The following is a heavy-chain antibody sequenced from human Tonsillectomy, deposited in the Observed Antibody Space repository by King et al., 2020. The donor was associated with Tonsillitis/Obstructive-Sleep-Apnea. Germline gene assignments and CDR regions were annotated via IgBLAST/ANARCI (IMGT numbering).Heavy chain of an antibody. D-gene: IGHD6-19*01. CDR1: GVTFDDYA. CDR3: AKVSDPRSSGWYLDAFDI. V-gene: IGHV3-9*01. CDR2: ISWNSGTI. Sequence: VQLVESGGGLVQPGRSLRLSCAASGVTFDDYAMHWVRQAPGKGLEWVSGISWNSGTIGYADSVKGRFTISRDNAKNSLYQQMNSLRPEDTALYYCAKVSDPRSSGWYLDAFDIWGQGTMVTVSS. J-gene: IGHJ3*02.